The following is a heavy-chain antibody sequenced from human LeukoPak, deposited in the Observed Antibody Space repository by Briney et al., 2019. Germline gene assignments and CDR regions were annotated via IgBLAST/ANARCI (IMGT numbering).Heavy chain of an antibody. J-gene: IGHJ5*02. V-gene: IGHV3-11*04. CDR2: ISSSGSSI. Sequence: LSLTCTVSGVSISSSGYYWAWIRQPPGKGLEWISYISSSGSSIYYADSVKGRFTISRDNAKNSLYLQMNSLRAEDTAVYYCARDRSGDDDFWSGYYTNYFDPWGQGTLVTVSS. CDR1: GVSISSSGYY. D-gene: IGHD3-3*01. CDR3: ARDRSGDDDFWSGYYTNYFDP.